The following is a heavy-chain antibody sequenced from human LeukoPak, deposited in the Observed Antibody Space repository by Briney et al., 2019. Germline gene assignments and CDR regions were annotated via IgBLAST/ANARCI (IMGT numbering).Heavy chain of an antibody. V-gene: IGHV3-30*18. CDR3: AKDSSGWSPDTAGLDY. D-gene: IGHD6-19*01. CDR1: GFSFSSYA. J-gene: IGHJ4*02. CDR2: ISYDATNK. Sequence: PGGSLSLSCAASGFSFSSYAMHWVRQAPGKGLEWVTIISYDATNKYYADSVKGRFTISRDNSKNTLYLQMNSLRAEDTAVYYCAKDSSGWSPDTAGLDYWGQGTLVTVSS.